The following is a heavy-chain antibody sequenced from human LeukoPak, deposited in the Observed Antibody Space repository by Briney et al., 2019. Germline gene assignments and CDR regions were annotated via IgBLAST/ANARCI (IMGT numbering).Heavy chain of an antibody. CDR1: GGSFSGYY. CDR3: ARGLIRYFDWLLTNWFDP. D-gene: IGHD3-9*01. CDR2: TNHSGST. V-gene: IGHV4-34*01. Sequence: SETLSLTCAVYGGSFSGYYWSWIRQPPGKGLGWIGETNHSGSTNYNPSLKSRVTISVDTSKNQFSLKLSSVTAADTAVYYCARGLIRYFDWLLTNWFDPWGQGTLVTVSS. J-gene: IGHJ5*02.